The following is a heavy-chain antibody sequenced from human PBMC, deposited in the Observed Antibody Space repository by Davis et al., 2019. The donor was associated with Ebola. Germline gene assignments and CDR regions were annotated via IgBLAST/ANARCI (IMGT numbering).Heavy chain of an antibody. CDR3: ARDSRSSSWYGGYFQH. J-gene: IGHJ1*01. V-gene: IGHV3-33*01. CDR1: GFTFSSYG. CDR2: IWYDGSNK. D-gene: IGHD6-13*01. Sequence: GGSLRLSCAASGFTFSSYGMHWVRQAPGKGLEWVAVIWYDGSNKYYADSVKGRFTISRDNSKNTLYLQMNSLRAEDTAVYYCARDSRSSSWYGGYFQHWGQGTLVTVSS.